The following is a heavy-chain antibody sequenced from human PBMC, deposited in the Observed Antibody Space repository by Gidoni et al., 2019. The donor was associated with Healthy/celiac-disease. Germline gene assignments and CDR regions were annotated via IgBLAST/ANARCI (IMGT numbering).Heavy chain of an antibody. CDR1: GGSISSSSYY. J-gene: IGHJ4*02. D-gene: IGHD5-12*01. CDR3: ARQGDGYNLGWYFDY. V-gene: IGHV4-39*01. Sequence: QLQLQESGPGLVKPSETLSLTCTVSGGSISSSSYYWGWIRQPPGKGLEWIGSIYYSGSTYYNPSLKSRVTISVDTSKNQFSLKLSSVTAADTAVYYCARQGDGYNLGWYFDYWGQGTLVTVSS. CDR2: IYYSGST.